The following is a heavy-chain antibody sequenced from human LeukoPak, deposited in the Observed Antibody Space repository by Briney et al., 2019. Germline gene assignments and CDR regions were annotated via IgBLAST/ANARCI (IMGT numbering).Heavy chain of an antibody. CDR2: IYYSGSP. CDR1: GGSITSSSYY. D-gene: IGHD3-9*01. Sequence: SETLSLTCTVSGGSITSSSYYWGWIRQPPGKGLEWIGSIYYSGSPYYNPSLKSRVTISLDTSKNQFSLKLSSVTAADTAVYYCARGGGVLRYFDWSTHQFDYWGQGTLVTVSS. V-gene: IGHV4-39*07. J-gene: IGHJ4*02. CDR3: ARGGGVLRYFDWSTHQFDY.